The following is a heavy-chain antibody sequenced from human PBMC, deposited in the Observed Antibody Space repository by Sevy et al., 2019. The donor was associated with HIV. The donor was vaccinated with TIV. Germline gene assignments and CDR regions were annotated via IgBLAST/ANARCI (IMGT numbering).Heavy chain of an antibody. CDR3: ARKHQYSHFWPHFFDY. Sequence: SETLSLTCSVSGASISRSYWWTWVRQSPGKGLEWIGEVYHSGTTNYNPSLKSRVSISVDTSKNQFSLKLTSVTAADTAIYFCARKHQYSHFWPHFFDYWGHGTLVTVSS. V-gene: IGHV4-4*02. J-gene: IGHJ4*01. CDR2: VYHSGTT. CDR1: GASISRSYW. D-gene: IGHD3-3*01.